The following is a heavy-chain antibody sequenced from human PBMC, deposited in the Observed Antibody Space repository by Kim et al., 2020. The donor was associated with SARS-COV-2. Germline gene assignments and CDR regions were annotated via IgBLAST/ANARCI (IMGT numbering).Heavy chain of an antibody. D-gene: IGHD5-12*01. V-gene: IGHV1-8*01. Sequence: ASVKVSCKASGYTFTSYDINWVRQATGQGLEWMGWMNPNSGNTGYAQKFQGRVTMTRNTSISTAYMELSSLRSEDTAVYYCARVFIVATTPGGNYFDYWGQGTLVTVSS. CDR3: ARVFIVATTPGGNYFDY. J-gene: IGHJ4*02. CDR2: MNPNSGNT. CDR1: GYTFTSYD.